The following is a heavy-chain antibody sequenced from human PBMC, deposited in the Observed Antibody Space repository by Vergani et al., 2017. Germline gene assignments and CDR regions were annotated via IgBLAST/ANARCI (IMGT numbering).Heavy chain of an antibody. CDR3: ASQILVYCSSTSSPFDD. D-gene: IGHD2-2*01. CDR1: GGSISSGDYY. V-gene: IGHV4-30-4*01. J-gene: IGHJ4*02. CDR2: IYYSGST. Sequence: QVQLQESGPGLVKPSQTLSLTCTVSGGSISSGDYYWSWIRQPPGKGLEWIGSIYYSGSTYYNPSLRSRVTISVDTSKNQFSLRLSSVTAADTAVYYCASQILVYCSSTSSPFDDWGQGTLVTVSS.